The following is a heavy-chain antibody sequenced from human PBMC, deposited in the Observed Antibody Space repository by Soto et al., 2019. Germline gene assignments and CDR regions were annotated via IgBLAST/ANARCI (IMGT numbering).Heavy chain of an antibody. D-gene: IGHD1-26*01. V-gene: IGHV2-5*02. CDR3: AYRALYSGSYWDGGYFDA. J-gene: IGHJ4*02. CDR1: GFSLHTSGVG. Sequence: QITLRESGPTRVRPTQTLSLTCSFSGFSLHTSGVGVGWIRQPPGKALEWLAIIYWDDDKRYSPSLKSRLSITEDTAENKVVRTMTNMDPGAAATYYCAYRALYSGSYWDGGYFDAWGQGTLITVSS. CDR2: IYWDDDK.